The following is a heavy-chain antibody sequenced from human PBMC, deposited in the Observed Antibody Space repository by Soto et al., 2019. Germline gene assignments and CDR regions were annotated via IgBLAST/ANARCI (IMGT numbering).Heavy chain of an antibody. J-gene: IGHJ6*02. V-gene: IGHV5-51*01. D-gene: IGHD2-15*01. CDR3: ARHCSGGSCYSCYYYYGMDV. CDR2: IYPGDSDT. CDR1: GYSFTSYW. Sequence: PGESLKISCKGSGYSFTSYWIGWVRQMPGKGLEWMGIIYPGDSDTRYSPSFQGQVTISADKSISTAYLQWSSLKASDTAMYYCARHCSGGSCYSCYYYYGMDVWGQGTTVTVSS.